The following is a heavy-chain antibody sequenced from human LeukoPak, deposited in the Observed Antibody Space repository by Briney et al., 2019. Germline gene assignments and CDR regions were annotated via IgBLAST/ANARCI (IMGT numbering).Heavy chain of an antibody. V-gene: IGHV4-59*01. Sequence: SETLSLTCTVSGGSISNYYWCWIRQPPGKGLEWVGYIYYSGNTNYNPSLTSRVTISVDTSKNQFSLKLSSVTAADTAVYYCARAYYESSHYYMDVWGKGTTVTVSS. CDR1: GGSISNYY. J-gene: IGHJ6*03. D-gene: IGHD3-16*01. CDR2: IYYSGNT. CDR3: ARAYYESSHYYMDV.